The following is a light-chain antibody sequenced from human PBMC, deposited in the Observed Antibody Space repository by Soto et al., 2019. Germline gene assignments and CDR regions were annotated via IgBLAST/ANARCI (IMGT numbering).Light chain of an antibody. CDR3: QAWDSSTAVVV. J-gene: IGLJ2*01. CDR2: QDT. V-gene: IGLV3-1*01. Sequence: SYELTQPPSVSVSPGQTASITCSGDKLGNKYACWYQQKPGQSPVLVIYQDTNRPSGIPERFSGSNSGNTATLTISGTQAMDEADYYCQAWDSSTAVVVFGGGTQLTVL. CDR1: KLGNKY.